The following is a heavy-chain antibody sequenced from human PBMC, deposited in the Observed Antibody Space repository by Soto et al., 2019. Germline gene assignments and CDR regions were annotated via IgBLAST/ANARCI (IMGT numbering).Heavy chain of an antibody. CDR2: IYYSGST. CDR1: GGSISSGGYY. D-gene: IGHD5-12*01. Sequence: QVQLQESGPGLVKPSQTLSLTCTVSGGSISSGGYYWSWIRQHPGKGLEWIGYIYYSGSTYYNPSLKRRVTMSVDTSENQFSLRLSSVTAADTAVYYCARKDSGYGDYMDVWGKGTTVTVSS. J-gene: IGHJ6*03. CDR3: ARKDSGYGDYMDV. V-gene: IGHV4-31*03.